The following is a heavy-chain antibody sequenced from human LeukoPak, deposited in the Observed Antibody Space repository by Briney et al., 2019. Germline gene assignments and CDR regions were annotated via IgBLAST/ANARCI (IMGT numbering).Heavy chain of an antibody. CDR3: ARSNIATRRGDNWLDR. D-gene: IGHD6-6*01. Sequence: GAPVKPSCKASGYTLTDYDMHWVRQSPGHGLEWRGWISPSSGGTNYAHTLKGRFTMTRDTSVSTAYMELSSLRSDDTAVYYCARSNIATRRGDNWLDRWGHGILVSVSS. V-gene: IGHV1-2*02. CDR2: ISPSSGGT. CDR1: GYTLTDYD. J-gene: IGHJ5*02.